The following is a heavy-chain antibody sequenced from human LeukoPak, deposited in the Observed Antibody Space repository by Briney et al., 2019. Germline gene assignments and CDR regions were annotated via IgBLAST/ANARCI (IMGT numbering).Heavy chain of an antibody. Sequence: ASVKVSCKVSGYTLTELSMHWVRQAPGKGLEWMGGFDPEDGETIYAQKFQGRVTMTEDTSTDTAYMELSSLRSEDTAVYYCATYKEAEYYDFWSGYPPNWFDPWGQGTLVTVSS. D-gene: IGHD3-3*01. J-gene: IGHJ5*02. V-gene: IGHV1-24*01. CDR3: ATYKEAEYYDFWSGYPPNWFDP. CDR2: FDPEDGET. CDR1: GYTLTELS.